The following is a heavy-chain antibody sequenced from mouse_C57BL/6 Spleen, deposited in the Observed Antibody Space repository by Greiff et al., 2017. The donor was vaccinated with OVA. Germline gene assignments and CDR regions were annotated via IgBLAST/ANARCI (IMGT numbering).Heavy chain of an antibody. Sequence: QVQLQQSGAELVKPGASVKLSCKASGYTFTSYWMHWVKQRPGQGLEWIGMIHPNSGSTNYNEKFKSKATLTVDKSSSTAYMQLSSLTSEDSAVYYCARGDYYGSPYYYAMDYWGQGTSVTVSS. J-gene: IGHJ4*01. V-gene: IGHV1-64*01. D-gene: IGHD1-1*01. CDR2: IHPNSGST. CDR1: GYTFTSYW. CDR3: ARGDYYGSPYYYAMDY.